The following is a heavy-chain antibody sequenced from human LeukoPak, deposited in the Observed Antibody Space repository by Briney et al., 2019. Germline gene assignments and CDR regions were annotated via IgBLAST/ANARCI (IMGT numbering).Heavy chain of an antibody. Sequence: ASVKVSCKASGYTFTSYAMHWVRQAPRQRLEWMGWINAGNGNTKYSQEFQGRVTITRDTSASTAYMELSSLRSEDMAVYYCARERGYCSGGSCYPNWFDPWGQGTLVTVSS. CDR1: GYTFTSYA. CDR3: ARERGYCSGGSCYPNWFDP. V-gene: IGHV1-3*03. J-gene: IGHJ5*02. CDR2: INAGNGNT. D-gene: IGHD2-15*01.